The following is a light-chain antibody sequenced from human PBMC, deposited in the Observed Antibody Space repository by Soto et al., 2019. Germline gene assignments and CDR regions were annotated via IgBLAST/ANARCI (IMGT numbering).Light chain of an antibody. J-gene: IGLJ2*01. CDR2: DVN. V-gene: IGLV2-14*03. CDR3: SSFTSYSTLV. Sequence: QSALTQPASVSGSPGQSITISCTGTSRDVGDYSYVSWYQQHPGKAPKLMIYDVNNRPSGVSDRFSGSKSGNTASLTISGLQAEDESDYYCSSFTSYSTLVFGGGTKLTVL. CDR1: SRDVGDYSY.